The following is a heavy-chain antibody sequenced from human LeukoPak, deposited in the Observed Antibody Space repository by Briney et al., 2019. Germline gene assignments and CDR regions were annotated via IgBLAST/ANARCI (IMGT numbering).Heavy chain of an antibody. CDR1: GFTFSSYW. V-gene: IGHV3-7*01. CDR3: ARVGIAARLYYYYYMDV. J-gene: IGHJ6*03. D-gene: IGHD6-6*01. Sequence: GGSLRLSCAASGFTFSSYWMSWVRQAPGKGLEWVANIKQDGSEKYYVDSVKGRFTISRDNAKNSLYLQMNSLGAEDTAVYYCARVGIAARLYYYYYMDVWGKGTTVTVSS. CDR2: IKQDGSEK.